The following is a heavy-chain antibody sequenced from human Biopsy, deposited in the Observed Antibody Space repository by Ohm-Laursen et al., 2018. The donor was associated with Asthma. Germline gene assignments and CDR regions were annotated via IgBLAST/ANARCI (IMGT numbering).Heavy chain of an antibody. V-gene: IGHV3-53*01. J-gene: IGHJ4*02. CDR2: IYSGRTS. Sequence: SLRLSCAASGFAVSKDLMFWVRQAPGKGLEWVSVIYSGRTSHTAHSVRGRFTISRDYSKNTLYLQMHRLRAEDTAVYYCARGDSSNRSHYYFDYWGQGTLVTVSS. D-gene: IGHD2-2*01. CDR1: GFAVSKDL. CDR3: ARGDSSNRSHYYFDY.